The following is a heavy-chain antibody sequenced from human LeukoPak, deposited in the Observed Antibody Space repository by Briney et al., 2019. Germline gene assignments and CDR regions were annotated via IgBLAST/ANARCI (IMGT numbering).Heavy chain of an antibody. CDR1: GFAFSGYN. J-gene: IGHJ4*02. CDR2: ITASSIYI. D-gene: IGHD2-15*01. Sequence: GGSLRLSCAASGFAFSGYNMNWVRQAPGKGLEWISSITASSIYIYHADSVKGRFTVSSDNAKNLLFLQMDSLRAEDTAVYYCARVLRDYYFDFWGQGTPVTVSS. V-gene: IGHV3-21*01. CDR3: ARVLRDYYFDF.